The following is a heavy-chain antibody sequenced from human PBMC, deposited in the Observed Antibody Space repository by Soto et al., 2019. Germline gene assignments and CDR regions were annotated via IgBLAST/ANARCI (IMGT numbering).Heavy chain of an antibody. CDR2: ISYDGSNK. D-gene: IGHD3-9*01. CDR3: ARDRVLRYFDWLFYPENDYYGMDV. CDR1: GFTFSSYA. V-gene: IGHV3-30-3*01. J-gene: IGHJ6*02. Sequence: QVQLVESGGGVVQPGRSLRLSCAASGFTFSSYAMHWVRQAPGKGLEWVAVISYDGSNKYYADSVKGRFTISRDNSKNTLYLQMNSLRAEDTAVYYCARDRVLRYFDWLFYPENDYYGMDVWGQGTTVTVSS.